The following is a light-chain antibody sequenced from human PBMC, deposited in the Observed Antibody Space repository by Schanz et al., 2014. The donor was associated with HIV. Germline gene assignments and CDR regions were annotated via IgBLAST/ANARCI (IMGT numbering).Light chain of an antibody. CDR1: QSISIS. V-gene: IGKV1-39*01. CDR3: QQYNSHSYT. J-gene: IGKJ2*01. Sequence: DIQMTQSPSSLSASVGDRVTITCRASQSISISLNWYQQKPGKAPRLLIYATSLLHTGVPSRFSGSGSGTHFTLTITSLQPDDFATYYCQQYNSHSYTFGQGTKLEIK. CDR2: ATS.